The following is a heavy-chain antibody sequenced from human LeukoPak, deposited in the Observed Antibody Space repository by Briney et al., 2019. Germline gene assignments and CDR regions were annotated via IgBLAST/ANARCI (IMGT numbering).Heavy chain of an antibody. D-gene: IGHD3-10*01. CDR2: IYPGDSDT. Sequence: GESLKISCKGSGYSFTSYWIGWVRQMPGKGLEWMGIIYPGDSDTRYSPSFQGQVIISADKSISTAYLRWSSLKASDTAMYYCARVRYYGSGSYYAYYFDYWGQGTLVTVSS. V-gene: IGHV5-51*01. J-gene: IGHJ4*02. CDR1: GYSFTSYW. CDR3: ARVRYYGSGSYYAYYFDY.